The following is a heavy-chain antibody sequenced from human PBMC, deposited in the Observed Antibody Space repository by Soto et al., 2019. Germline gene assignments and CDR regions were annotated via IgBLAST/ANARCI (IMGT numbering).Heavy chain of an antibody. Sequence: ASVKVSCKASGYTFTGYYMHWVRQAPGQGLEWMGWINPNSGGTNYAQKFQGWVTMTRDTSISTAYMELSRLRSGDTAVYYCARDRLVSRGRYYYYGMDVWGQGTTVTVSS. J-gene: IGHJ6*02. CDR3: ARDRLVSRGRYYYYGMDV. CDR1: GYTFTGYY. V-gene: IGHV1-2*04. CDR2: INPNSGGT. D-gene: IGHD3-10*01.